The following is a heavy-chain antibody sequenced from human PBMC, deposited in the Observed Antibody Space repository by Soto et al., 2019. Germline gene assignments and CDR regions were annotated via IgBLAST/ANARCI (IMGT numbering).Heavy chain of an antibody. CDR3: ASEGYSTLAPDGYNYSARGY. CDR1: GGTFSSYA. Sequence: QVQLVQSGAEVKKPGSSVKVSCKASGGTFSSYAISWVRQAPGQGLEWMGGIIPIFGTANYAQKFQGRVTITADESTSTAYMELSSLRSEDTAVYYCASEGYSTLAPDGYNYSARGYWGQGTLVTVSP. D-gene: IGHD5-12*01. V-gene: IGHV1-69*12. CDR2: IIPIFGTA. J-gene: IGHJ4*02.